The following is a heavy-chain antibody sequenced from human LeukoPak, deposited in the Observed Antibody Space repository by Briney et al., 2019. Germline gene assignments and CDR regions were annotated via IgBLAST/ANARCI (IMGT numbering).Heavy chain of an antibody. CDR2: IYYTGTT. Sequence: SETLSLTCTVSGGSITTCYWSWIRQSPGKRLDWMGYIYYTGTTNYNRSLKSRVTISVDTSKNQFSLKVNSVADAHTAVYYCARLHYSKDGISRPSMDVWGRGTTVIVSS. CDR1: GGSITTCY. D-gene: IGHD4-11*01. J-gene: IGHJ6*03. V-gene: IGHV4-59*08. CDR3: ARLHYSKDGISRPSMDV.